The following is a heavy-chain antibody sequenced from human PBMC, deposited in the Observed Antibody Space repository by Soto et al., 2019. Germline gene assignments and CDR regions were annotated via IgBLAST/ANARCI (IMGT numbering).Heavy chain of an antibody. CDR1: GYSFTSFG. V-gene: IGHV1-18*01. CDR2: ISAYNGNR. CDR3: ARDGGTGYYDY. D-gene: IGHD3-9*01. Sequence: QVQLVQTGAEVKKPGASVKVSCKASGYSFTSFGINWVRQAPGQGLEWMGWISAYNGNRNSAQKLQGRVTMTTDTSTSTAYMELRSLRSNDTAVYYCARDGGTGYYDYWGQGTLVTVSS. J-gene: IGHJ4*02.